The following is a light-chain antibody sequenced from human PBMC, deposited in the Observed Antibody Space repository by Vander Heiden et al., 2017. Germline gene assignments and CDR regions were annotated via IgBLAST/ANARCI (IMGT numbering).Light chain of an antibody. CDR3: QQYNSYPWT. V-gene: IGKV1-5*01. CDR2: DAS. CDR1: PSISSW. J-gene: IGKJ1*01. Sequence: LQMTQSPSTLSASVGGSVTITCRSTPSISSWLAWYQQKPGKAPKLLIYDASSWESGVPARFSGSGSGTEFTLTISSLQPDDFATYYCQQYNSYPWTFGQGTKVEIK.